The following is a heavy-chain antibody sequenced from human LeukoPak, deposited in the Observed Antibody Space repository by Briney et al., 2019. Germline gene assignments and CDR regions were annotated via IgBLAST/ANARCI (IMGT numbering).Heavy chain of an antibody. CDR1: GFTFSSYW. CDR2: IKQDGSEK. Sequence: PGGSLRLSCAASGFTFSSYWMSWVRQAPGKGLEWVANIKQDGSEKYYVDSVKGRFTISRDNAKNSLYLQMNSLRAEDTAVYYCARDGTDYGDYVRCFDYWGQGTLVTVSS. V-gene: IGHV3-7*01. J-gene: IGHJ4*02. D-gene: IGHD4-17*01. CDR3: ARDGTDYGDYVRCFDY.